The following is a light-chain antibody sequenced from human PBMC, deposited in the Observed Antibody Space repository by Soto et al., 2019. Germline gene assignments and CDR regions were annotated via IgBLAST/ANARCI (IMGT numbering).Light chain of an antibody. J-gene: IGKJ2*01. CDR3: QQYADLPYT. V-gene: IGKV3-20*01. Sequence: IVLTQSPGTLSLSPGERATLSCMASQTLTTRFLAWYQQKPGQAPRLLIYGASSRATGIPDRFSGSGSGTEYTLTISRLEPEYFAVYSCQQYADLPYTFGQGTTLEIK. CDR2: GAS. CDR1: QTLTTRF.